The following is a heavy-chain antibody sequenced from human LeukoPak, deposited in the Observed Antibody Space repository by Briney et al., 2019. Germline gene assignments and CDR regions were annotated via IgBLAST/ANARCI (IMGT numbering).Heavy chain of an antibody. CDR1: GYTFSTYG. Sequence: EASVKVSCKASGYTFSTYGITWVREAPGQGPEWLGWISGSTGSTHYTQAVQGRVTMTTDTSTATAYMELRSLRSDDTAIYYCARVGRDCSDINCYWADWFDPWGQGTLVIVS. D-gene: IGHD2-2*01. J-gene: IGHJ5*02. CDR3: ARVGRDCSDINCYWADWFDP. CDR2: ISGSTGST. V-gene: IGHV1-18*01.